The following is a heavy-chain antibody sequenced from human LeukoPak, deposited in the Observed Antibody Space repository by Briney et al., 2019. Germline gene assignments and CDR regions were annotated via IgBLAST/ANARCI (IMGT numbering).Heavy chain of an antibody. D-gene: IGHD4-17*01. Sequence: GGSLRLSCAASGFTFSSYSMNWVRQAPGKGLEWVSSISSSNIYIYYADSVKGRFTTSRDNAKNSLYLQMNSLRAEDTAVYYCATDRAGLYGDYESYFDYWGQGTLVTVSS. CDR1: GFTFSSYS. J-gene: IGHJ4*02. CDR3: ATDRAGLYGDYESYFDY. V-gene: IGHV3-21*01. CDR2: ISSSNIYI.